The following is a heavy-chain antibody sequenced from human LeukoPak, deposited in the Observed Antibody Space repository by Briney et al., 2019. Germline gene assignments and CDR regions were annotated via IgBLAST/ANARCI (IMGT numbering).Heavy chain of an antibody. CDR2: LSYDGSIE. J-gene: IGHJ4*02. D-gene: IGHD3-22*01. V-gene: IGHV3-30-3*01. CDR3: ARGPRALGYFDS. Sequence: PGGSLRLSCGASGFTLSTYAMHWVRQAPGKGLEWVADLSYDGSIEYYADSVKGRFTIYRDNSKNTLYLQMNSLRAEDTAVYYCARGPRALGYFDSWGQGTLVTVS. CDR1: GFTLSTYA.